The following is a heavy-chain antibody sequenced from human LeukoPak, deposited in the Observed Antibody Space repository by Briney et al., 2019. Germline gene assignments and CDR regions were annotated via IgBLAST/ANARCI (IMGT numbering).Heavy chain of an antibody. CDR2: ISAHNGNT. CDR1: GYTFTSYG. Sequence: ASVKVSCKASGYTFTSYGISWVRQAPGQGLEWMGWISAHNGNTNYAQKLQGRVTMTTDTSTSTAYMELRSLRSDDTAVYYCARGVYSGSYGYYYGMDVWGQGTTVTVSS. V-gene: IGHV1-18*01. CDR3: ARGVYSGSYGYYYGMDV. J-gene: IGHJ6*02. D-gene: IGHD1-26*01.